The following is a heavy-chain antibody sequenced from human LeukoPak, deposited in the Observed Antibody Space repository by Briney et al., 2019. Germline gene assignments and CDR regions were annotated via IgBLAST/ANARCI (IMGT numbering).Heavy chain of an antibody. Sequence: PGRSLRLSCAASGFTFSSYGMHWVRQAPGKGLEWVAVISYDGSNKYYADSVKGRFTISRDNSKNTLYLQMNSLRAEDEAVYYCAKDRGLYCSSTSCYVPDLDYWGQGTLVTVSS. D-gene: IGHD2-2*01. CDR2: ISYDGSNK. V-gene: IGHV3-30*18. J-gene: IGHJ4*02. CDR3: AKDRGLYCSSTSCYVPDLDY. CDR1: GFTFSSYG.